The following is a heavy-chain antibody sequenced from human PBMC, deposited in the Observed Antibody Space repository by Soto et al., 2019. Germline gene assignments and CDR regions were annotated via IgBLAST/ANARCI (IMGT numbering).Heavy chain of an antibody. V-gene: IGHV3-23*01. J-gene: IGHJ4*02. Sequence: LRLSCAASGFSFAGYALTWVRLAPGKGLEWVASISGGGGSTYYTDSVKGRFSISRDNSNRVVYLQMGSLTAGDTAVYYCAKTETFNGYYNAFDYWGQGTRVTVS. CDR2: ISGGGGST. CDR3: AKTETFNGYYNAFDY. D-gene: IGHD3-9*01. CDR1: GFSFAGYA.